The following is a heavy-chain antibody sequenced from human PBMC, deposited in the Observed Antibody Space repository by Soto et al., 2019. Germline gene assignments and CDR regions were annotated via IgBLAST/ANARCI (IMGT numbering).Heavy chain of an antibody. CDR1: GGSISSGGYY. J-gene: IGHJ6*02. D-gene: IGHD1-1*01. CDR3: ARGHPDRTYYYDGMEV. V-gene: IGHV4-31*03. CDR2: IYYSGST. Sequence: QVQLQESGPGLVKPSQTLSLTCTVSGGSISSGGYYWSWIRQHPGKGLEWIGYIYYSGSTYYNPSLKSRVTRSVDTSKNQFSLKLSSVTAADTAVYYCARGHPDRTYYYDGMEVWGQGTTVTVSS.